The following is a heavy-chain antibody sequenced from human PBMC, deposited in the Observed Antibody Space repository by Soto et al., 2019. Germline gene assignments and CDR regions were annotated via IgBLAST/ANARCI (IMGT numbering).Heavy chain of an antibody. CDR1: GGTFSSYA. Sequence: QVQLVQSGAEVKKPGSSVKVSCKASGGTFSSYAISWVRQAPGQGLEWMGGIIPIFGTANYAQKFQGRVTMTADESTGTAYTELGSLSSEDTGVYYCARGEGWERLDYWGQGTLVTVSS. CDR3: ARGEGWERLDY. V-gene: IGHV1-69*01. CDR2: IIPIFGTA. J-gene: IGHJ4*02. D-gene: IGHD1-26*01.